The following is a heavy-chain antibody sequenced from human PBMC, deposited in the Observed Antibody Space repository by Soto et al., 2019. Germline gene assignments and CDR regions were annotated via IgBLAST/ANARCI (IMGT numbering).Heavy chain of an antibody. V-gene: IGHV3-23*01. J-gene: IGHJ4*02. D-gene: IGHD3-10*01. CDR1: GLTFSGHG. Sequence: WAVFGLTFSGHGMSWIRKAPGKGLEWVSAISGSGGSTYYADSVKGRFTISRDNSKNTLYLQMNSLRAEDTAVYYCAKDHYYGPGSYYSGPFDYWGQGTLVTVSS. CDR3: AKDHYYGPGSYYSGPFDY. CDR2: ISGSGGST.